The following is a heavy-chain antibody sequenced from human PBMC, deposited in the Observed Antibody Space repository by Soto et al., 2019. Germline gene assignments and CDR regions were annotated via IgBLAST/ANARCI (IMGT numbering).Heavy chain of an antibody. D-gene: IGHD3-22*01. CDR3: ARFGPDSGGYYYRFDY. CDR1: GYTFTSYG. Sequence: ASVKVSCKASGYTFTSYGITWVRQAPGQGLEWMGWISAYNGNTNYAQKLQGRVTMTTDTSTSTAYMELRSLRSDDTAVYYCARFGPDSGGYYYRFDYGGRGPLVPVPS. V-gene: IGHV1-18*01. CDR2: ISAYNGNT. J-gene: IGHJ4*02.